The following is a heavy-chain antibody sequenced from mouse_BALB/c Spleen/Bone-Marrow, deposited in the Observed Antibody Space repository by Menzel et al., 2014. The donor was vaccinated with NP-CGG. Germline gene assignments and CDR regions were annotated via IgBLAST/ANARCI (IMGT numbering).Heavy chain of an antibody. J-gene: IGHJ4*01. CDR1: GYTFTSYW. CDR2: INPITGYT. CDR3: ARNYDYDGGYCAMDY. D-gene: IGHD2-4*01. V-gene: IGHV1-7*01. Sequence: VQLQQSGAQVAKPGASVKMSCKASGYTFTSYWMHWVKQRPGQGLEWIGYINPITGYTEYNQKFKDKATLTADKSSSTAYVQLSSLTSEDSAVYYCARNYDYDGGYCAMDYWGQGTSVTVSS.